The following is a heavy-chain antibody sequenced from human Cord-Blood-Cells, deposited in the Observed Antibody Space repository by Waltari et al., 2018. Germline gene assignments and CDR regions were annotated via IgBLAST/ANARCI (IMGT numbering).Heavy chain of an antibody. V-gene: IGHV1-69*01. D-gene: IGHD2-21*02. CDR1: GGTFSSYA. Sequence: QVQLVQSGAEVKKPGSSVKVSCKASGGTFSSYAISWVRQAPGQGLEWMGGIIPIFGTANHAQKFQGRVTITADESTSTAYMELSSLRSEDTAVYYCARGTGCGGDCSFAFDIWGQGTMVTVSS. J-gene: IGHJ3*02. CDR2: IIPIFGTA. CDR3: ARGTGCGGDCSFAFDI.